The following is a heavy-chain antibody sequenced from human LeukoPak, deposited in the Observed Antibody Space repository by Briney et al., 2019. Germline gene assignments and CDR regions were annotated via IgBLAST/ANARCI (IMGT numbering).Heavy chain of an antibody. V-gene: IGHV3-23*01. Sequence: GGSLRLSCAASGFSFSSFALSWVRQSPGAGLEWVSTISNKGNKKIYADSLRGRFTISRDNSKNTLHLQIDSLTTNDTATYFCTKGHIAMDGPFNYFDSWGQGTLVTVSS. CDR2: ISNKGNKK. CDR3: TKGHIAMDGPFNYFDS. J-gene: IGHJ4*02. CDR1: GFSFSSFA. D-gene: IGHD2-8*01.